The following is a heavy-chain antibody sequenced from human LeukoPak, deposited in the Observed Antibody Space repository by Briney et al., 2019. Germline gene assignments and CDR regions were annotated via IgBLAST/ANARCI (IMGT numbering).Heavy chain of an antibody. CDR3: AREYYGSGSYRNFDY. V-gene: IGHV4-39*07. CDR1: GGSISSSSYY. D-gene: IGHD3-10*01. CDR2: IYYSGST. Sequence: SETLSLTCTVSGGSISSSSYYWGWIRQPPGKGLEGIGRIYYSGSTYYNPSLKSRVTISVDTSKNQFSLKLSSVTAADTAVYYCAREYYGSGSYRNFDYWGQGTLVTVSS. J-gene: IGHJ4*02.